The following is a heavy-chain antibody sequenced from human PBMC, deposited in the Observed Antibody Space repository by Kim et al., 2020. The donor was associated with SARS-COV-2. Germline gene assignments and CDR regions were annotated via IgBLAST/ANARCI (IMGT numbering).Heavy chain of an antibody. Sequence: AVKGRFTISRDNSKNTLYLQMNSLRAEDTAVYYCARDSTDYYYYYGMDVWGQGTTVTVSS. V-gene: IGHV3-53*01. J-gene: IGHJ6*02. CDR3: ARDSTDYYYYYGMDV. D-gene: IGHD4-17*01.